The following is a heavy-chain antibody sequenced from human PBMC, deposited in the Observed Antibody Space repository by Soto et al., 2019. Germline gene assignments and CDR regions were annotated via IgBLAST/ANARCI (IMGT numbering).Heavy chain of an antibody. CDR3: AKDDVPSAFDI. Sequence: QVQLVESGGGVVQPGRSLRLPCAASGFTFSSYGMHWVRQAPGKGLEWVAVISYDGSNKYYADSVKGRFTISRDNSKNTLYLQMNSLRAEDTAVYYCAKDDVPSAFDIWGQGTMVTVSS. CDR2: ISYDGSNK. D-gene: IGHD3-10*02. CDR1: GFTFSSYG. J-gene: IGHJ3*02. V-gene: IGHV3-30*18.